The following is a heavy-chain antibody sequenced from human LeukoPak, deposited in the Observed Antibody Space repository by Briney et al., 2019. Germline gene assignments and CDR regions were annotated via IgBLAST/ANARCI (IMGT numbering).Heavy chain of an antibody. V-gene: IGHV3-30*02. D-gene: IGHD2-15*01. CDR1: GFTFSSYG. J-gene: IGHJ6*03. Sequence: GGSLRLSCAASGFTFSSYGMHWVRQAPGKGLEWVAFIRYDGSNKYYADSVKGRFTISRDNSKNTLYLQMNSLRAGDTAVYYCAKTPLGVYYYYMDVWGKGTTVTVSS. CDR3: AKTPLGVYYYYMDV. CDR2: IRYDGSNK.